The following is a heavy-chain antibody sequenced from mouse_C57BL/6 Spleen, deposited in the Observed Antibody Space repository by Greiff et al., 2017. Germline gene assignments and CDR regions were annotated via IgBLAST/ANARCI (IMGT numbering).Heavy chain of an antibody. J-gene: IGHJ2*01. CDR1: GFTFSDYG. CDR3: ARPRYGSSLDY. CDR2: ISSGSCTI. Sequence: EVHLVESGGGLVKPGGSLKLSCAASGFTFSDYGMHWVRQAPEKGLEWVAYISSGSCTIYYADTVKGRFTISRDNAKNTLFLQMTSLRSEDTAMYYCARPRYGSSLDYWGQGTTRTVSS. V-gene: IGHV5-17*01. D-gene: IGHD1-1*01.